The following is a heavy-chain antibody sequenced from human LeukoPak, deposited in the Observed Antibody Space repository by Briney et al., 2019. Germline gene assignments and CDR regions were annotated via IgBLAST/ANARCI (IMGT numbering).Heavy chain of an antibody. CDR1: GYTFTGYY. D-gene: IGHD1-1*01. V-gene: IGHV1-2*02. J-gene: IGHJ5*02. CDR2: INPNSGGT. Sequence: GASVKVSCKASGYTFTGYYMHWVRQAPGQGLEWMGWINPNSGGTNYAQKFQGRVTMTRDTSISTAYMELSRLRSDDTAVYYCASLLTSPGSNSPGGELDWFDPWGQGTLVTVSS. CDR3: ASLLTSPGSNSPGGELDWFDP.